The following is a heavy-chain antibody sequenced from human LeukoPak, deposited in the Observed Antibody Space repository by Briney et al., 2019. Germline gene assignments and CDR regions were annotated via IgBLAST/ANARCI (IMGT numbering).Heavy chain of an antibody. CDR1: GGTFSSYA. J-gene: IGHJ6*03. D-gene: IGHD2-2*01. CDR3: ARAEVVPAAPALYYMDV. V-gene: IGHV1-69*05. CDR2: IIPIFGTA. Sequence: GASVKVSCKASGGTFSSYAISWVRQAPGQGLEWMGGIIPIFGTANYAQKFQGRVTITTDESTSTAYMELSSLRSEDTAVYYCARAEVVPAAPALYYMDVWGKGTTVTVSS.